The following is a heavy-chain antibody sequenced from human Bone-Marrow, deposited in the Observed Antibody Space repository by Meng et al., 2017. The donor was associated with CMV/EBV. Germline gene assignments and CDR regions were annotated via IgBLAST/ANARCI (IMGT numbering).Heavy chain of an antibody. V-gene: IGHV3-30*02. J-gene: IGHJ4*02. CDR1: GFSFSAYA. D-gene: IGHD2-2*01. CDR2: IRYDGSNQ. Sequence: GESLKISCAASGFSFSAYAMNWVRQAPGKGLEWVAFIRYDGSNQNYADSVKGRFTISRDNSENTLYLQMNSLRAEDTAIYYCAKLGRDIVVAPTTSVDYWGQGTLVTVSS. CDR3: AKLGRDIVVAPTTSVDY.